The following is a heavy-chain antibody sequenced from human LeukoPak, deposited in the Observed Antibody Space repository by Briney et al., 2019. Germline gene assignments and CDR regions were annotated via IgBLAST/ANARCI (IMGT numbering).Heavy chain of an antibody. CDR2: IIPILGIA. CDR3: ARGNPDFWSGYGDY. D-gene: IGHD3-3*01. CDR1: GYTFTSYG. J-gene: IGHJ4*02. Sequence: SVKVSCKASGYTFTSYGISWVRQAPGQGLEWMGRIIPILGIANYARKFQGRVTITADKSTSTAYMELSSLRSEDTAVYYCARGNPDFWSGYGDYWGQGTLVTVSS. V-gene: IGHV1-69*04.